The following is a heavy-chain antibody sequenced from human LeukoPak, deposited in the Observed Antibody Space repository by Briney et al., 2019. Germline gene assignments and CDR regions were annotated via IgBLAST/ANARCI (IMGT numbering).Heavy chain of an antibody. CDR3: ARDGGLYFDY. CDR1: GFTFSSYA. V-gene: IGHV3-30-3*01. CDR2: ISYDGSNK. J-gene: IGHJ4*02. D-gene: IGHD2-8*02. Sequence: GGSLRLSCAASGFTFSSYAMHWVRQAPGKGLEWVAVISYDGSNKYYADSVKGRFTISRDNSKNTLYLQMNSLRAEDTAVYYCARDGGLYFDYWGQGTLVTVSS.